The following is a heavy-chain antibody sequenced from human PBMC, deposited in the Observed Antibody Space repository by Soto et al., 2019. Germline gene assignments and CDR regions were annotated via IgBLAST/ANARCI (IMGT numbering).Heavy chain of an antibody. V-gene: IGHV4-59*01. CDR1: GGSISSYY. CDR3: ARVDIVVAPAAIFHMDV. D-gene: IGHD2-2*03. J-gene: IGHJ6*03. CDR2: IYYSGST. Sequence: SETLSLTCTVSGGSISSYYWSWIRQPPGKGLEWIGYIYYSGSTNYNPSLKSRVTISVDTSKNQFSLKLSSVAAADTAVYYCARVDIVVAPAAIFHMDVWGKGTTVTVSS.